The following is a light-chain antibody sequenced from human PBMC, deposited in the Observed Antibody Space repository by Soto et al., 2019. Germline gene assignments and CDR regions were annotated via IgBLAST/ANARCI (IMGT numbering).Light chain of an antibody. J-gene: IGKJ3*01. CDR1: QSVSSNY. Sequence: EIVLTQSPGTLSLSPGERATLSCRASQSVSSNYLAWYQQKPGQAPRLLIYGASSRATGIPDRFSGSGSGPYFTLTISRLEPEDLAVYYCRQYGSFFGPGTKVDI. CDR2: GAS. CDR3: RQYGSF. V-gene: IGKV3-20*01.